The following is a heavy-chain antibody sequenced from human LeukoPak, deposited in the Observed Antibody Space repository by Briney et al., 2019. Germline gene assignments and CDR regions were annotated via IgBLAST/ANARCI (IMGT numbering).Heavy chain of an antibody. J-gene: IGHJ6*03. V-gene: IGHV3-11*04. D-gene: IGHD4-17*01. Sequence: GGSLRLSCAASGFTFSDFYISWIRQAPGKGLEWVSYISSSGNTIYYADSVKGRFTIPRDNAKNSLYLQMNSLRAEDTAVYYCAREPAMTTVIPTYYYYYMDVWGKGTTVTVSS. CDR3: AREPAMTTVIPTYYYYYMDV. CDR1: GFTFSDFY. CDR2: ISSSGNTI.